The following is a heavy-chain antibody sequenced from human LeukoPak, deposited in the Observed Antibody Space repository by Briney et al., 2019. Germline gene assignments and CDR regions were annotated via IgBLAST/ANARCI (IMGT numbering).Heavy chain of an antibody. CDR2: ISGSGGST. Sequence: PGGSLRLSCAASGFTFSSYAMSWVRQAPGKGLEWVSAISGSGGSTYYADSVKGRFTISRDNSKNTLYLQMNSLRAEDTAVYYCAKDSSSWYFWSNAFDIWGQGTMVTVSS. J-gene: IGHJ3*02. CDR1: GFTFSSYA. CDR3: AKDSSSWYFWSNAFDI. D-gene: IGHD6-13*01. V-gene: IGHV3-23*01.